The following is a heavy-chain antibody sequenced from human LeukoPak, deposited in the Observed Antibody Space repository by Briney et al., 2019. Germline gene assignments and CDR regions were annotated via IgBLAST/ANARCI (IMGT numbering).Heavy chain of an antibody. CDR1: EGTFSSYA. D-gene: IGHD6-6*01. J-gene: IGHJ4*02. V-gene: IGHV1-69*05. Sequence: ASVKVSCKASEGTFSSYAISWVRQAPGQGLEWMGRIIPIFGTANYAQKFQGRVTITTDESTSTAYMELSSLRSEDTAVYYCVEESIAARPVDYWGQGTLVTVSS. CDR3: VEESIAARPVDY. CDR2: IIPIFGTA.